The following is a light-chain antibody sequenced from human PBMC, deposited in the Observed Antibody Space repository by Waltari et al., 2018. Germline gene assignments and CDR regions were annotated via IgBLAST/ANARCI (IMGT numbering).Light chain of an antibody. CDR1: SGHSSNI. CDR2: VNSDGSH. J-gene: IGLJ3*02. CDR3: QTGGHGTWV. Sequence: QLVRTQSPSASASLGASVNLTCTLSSGHSSNIIAWQQQQPGKGPRYLMKVNSDGSHSKGDEIPDRFSGSSSGAERYLTISSLQSEDEADYYCQTGGHGTWVFGGGTKLTVL. V-gene: IGLV4-69*01.